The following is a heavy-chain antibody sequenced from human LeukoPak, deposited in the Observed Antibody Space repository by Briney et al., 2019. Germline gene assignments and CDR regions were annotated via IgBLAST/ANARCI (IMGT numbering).Heavy chain of an antibody. CDR3: ARDGGDGYKANWFDT. V-gene: IGHV1-46*01. CDR2: INPSRGST. CDR1: GYTFTSHY. D-gene: IGHD5-24*01. J-gene: IGHJ5*02. Sequence: GASVKVSCKASGYTFTSHYMHWVRQAPGQGLEWMGIINPSRGSTSQAQTFQGRVTMTRDMSTSTVSMELSSLRSEDTAVYYCARDGGDGYKANWFDTWGQGTLVTVSS.